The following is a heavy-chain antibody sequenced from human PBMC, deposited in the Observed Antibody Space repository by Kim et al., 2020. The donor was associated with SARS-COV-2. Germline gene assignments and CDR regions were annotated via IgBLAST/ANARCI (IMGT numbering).Heavy chain of an antibody. J-gene: IGHJ1*01. D-gene: IGHD2-21*02. Sequence: GGSLRLSCAASGFTFSNAWMSWVRQAPGKGLEWVGRIKSKTDGGTTDYAAPVKGRFTISRDDSKNTLYLQMNSLKTEDTAVYYCTTDPSYCGGDCWEYFQHWGQGTLVTVSS. CDR1: GFTFSNAW. CDR2: IKSKTDGGTT. CDR3: TTDPSYCGGDCWEYFQH. V-gene: IGHV3-15*01.